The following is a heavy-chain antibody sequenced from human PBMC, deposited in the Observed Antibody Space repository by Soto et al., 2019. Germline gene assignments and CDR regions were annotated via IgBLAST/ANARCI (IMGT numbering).Heavy chain of an antibody. V-gene: IGHV4-34*01. D-gene: IGHD1-7*01. CDR3: ARARGTNWNYPSYYYYRMDV. J-gene: IGHJ6*02. Sequence: KPSETLSLTCAVYGGSFSGYYWSWIRQPPGKGLEWIGEINHSGSTNYNPSLKSRVTISVDTSKNQFSLKLSSVTAADTAVYYCARARGTNWNYPSYYYYRMDVWGQGTTVTVSS. CDR1: GGSFSGYY. CDR2: INHSGST.